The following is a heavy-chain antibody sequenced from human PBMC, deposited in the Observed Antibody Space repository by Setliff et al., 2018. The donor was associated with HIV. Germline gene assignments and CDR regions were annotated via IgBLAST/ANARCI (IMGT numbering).Heavy chain of an antibody. CDR2: SYYSGST. J-gene: IGHJ4*02. CDR3: ATDTAFLQEGTEF. D-gene: IGHD5-18*01. CDR1: GGSIRGSNYY. V-gene: IGHV4-39*01. Sequence: PSETLSLTCTVSGGSIRGSNYYWAWIRQPPGKGLEWIGSSYYSGSTYYNPSLKRRVTISVDTSKNQFSLKLTSVTAADTAIYYCATDTAFLQEGTEFWGQGALVTVSS.